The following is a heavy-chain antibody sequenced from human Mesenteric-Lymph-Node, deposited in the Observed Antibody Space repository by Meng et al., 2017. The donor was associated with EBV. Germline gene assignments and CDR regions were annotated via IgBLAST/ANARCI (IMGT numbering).Heavy chain of an antibody. Sequence: QVQLPAWGVGLLKPSETLSLNCAVYGGSFSGFYWTWIRQSPGRDLEWIGEINHSGFSKYNPSLKSRLTISLDTSKNQVSLTLGSVTAADTAVYYCARIRSIWGTYQNYYFDSWGQGTLVTASS. CDR2: INHSGFS. J-gene: IGHJ4*02. CDR1: GGSFSGFY. CDR3: ARIRSIWGTYQNYYFDS. D-gene: IGHD3-16*02. V-gene: IGHV4-34*01.